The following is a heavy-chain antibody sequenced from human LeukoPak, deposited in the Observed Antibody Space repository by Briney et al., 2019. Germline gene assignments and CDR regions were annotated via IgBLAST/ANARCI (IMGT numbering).Heavy chain of an antibody. D-gene: IGHD4-23*01. J-gene: IGHJ4*02. V-gene: IGHV3-21*01. Sequence: GGSLRLSCAASGFTFSSYSMNWVRQAPGKGLEWVSSISSSSSYIHYADSVKGRFTISRDNAKNSLYLQMNSLRAEDTAVYYCARGLGTLPPGGYWGQGTLVTVSS. CDR1: GFTFSSYS. CDR3: ARGLGTLPPGGY. CDR2: ISSSSSYI.